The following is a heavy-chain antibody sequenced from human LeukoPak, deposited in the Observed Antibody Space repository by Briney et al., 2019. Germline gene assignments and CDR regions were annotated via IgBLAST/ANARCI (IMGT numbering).Heavy chain of an antibody. Sequence: GASVKVSCKASGYTFRTYGITWVRQAPGQGLEWMGWISPYNGNTNYLQKFRGRVTMTTDTSTTTAYMELRSLRSDDTAIYYCAKTSLGRQYFDSWGQGTLVTVSS. CDR1: GYTFRTYG. V-gene: IGHV1-18*01. J-gene: IGHJ4*02. D-gene: IGHD3-16*01. CDR2: ISPYNGNT. CDR3: AKTSLGRQYFDS.